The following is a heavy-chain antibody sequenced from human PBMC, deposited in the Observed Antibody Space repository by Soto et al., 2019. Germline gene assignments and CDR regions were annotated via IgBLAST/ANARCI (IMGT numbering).Heavy chain of an antibody. CDR1: GGSITSSTYY. J-gene: IGHJ5*02. CDR3: ARLSRCTTSCYESWFDP. V-gene: IGHV4-39*01. D-gene: IGHD2-2*01. Sequence: QLQLQESGPGLVKPSETLSLTCSVSGGSITSSTYYWGWIRQSPGKGLEWIGSIYYDGDTKYNPSRESRVALPVDTSKNQLALKVNSVTAADTATYYCARLSRCTTSCYESWFDPWGQGTLVTISS. CDR2: IYYDGDT.